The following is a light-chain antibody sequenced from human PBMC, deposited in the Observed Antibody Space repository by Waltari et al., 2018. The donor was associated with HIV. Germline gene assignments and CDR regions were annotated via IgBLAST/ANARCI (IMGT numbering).Light chain of an antibody. J-gene: IGLJ1*01. CDR2: STS. V-gene: IGLV7-43*01. CDR3: LLYYGGAQRYV. CDR1: TGGVTSGNY. Sequence: QTVVTQEPSLTVSPGGTVTLTCASSTGGVTSGNYPNWFQQKPGQAPRGLIYSTSNKDSGTPARFSGSLLGGKAALTLSGVQPEDEAEYDCLLYYGGAQRYVFGTGTKVTVL.